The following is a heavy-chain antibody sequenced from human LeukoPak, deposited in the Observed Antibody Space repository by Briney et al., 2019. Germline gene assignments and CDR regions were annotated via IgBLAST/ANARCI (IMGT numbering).Heavy chain of an antibody. D-gene: IGHD2-15*01. CDR1: GGSISSSNW. V-gene: IGHV4-4*02. J-gene: IGHJ4*02. CDR3: ARGWGYCSGGSCYFDY. Sequence: SGTLSLICAVSGGSISSSNWWSWVRQPPGKGLEWIGEIYHSGSTNYNPSLKSRVTISVDKSKNQFSLKLSSVTAADTAVYYCARGWGYCSGGSCYFDYWGQGTLVTVSS. CDR2: IYHSGST.